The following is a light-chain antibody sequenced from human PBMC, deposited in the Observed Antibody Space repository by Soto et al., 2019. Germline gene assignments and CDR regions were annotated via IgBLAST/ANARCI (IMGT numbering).Light chain of an antibody. CDR3: NSYVGSNNYV. CDR1: SSDVGRYNY. J-gene: IGLJ1*01. CDR2: EVT. Sequence: SVLTQPPSASGSPRQSVTISCLGTSSDVGRYNYVSWYQHHPGKAPKLIIYEVTKRPSGVPDRFSGSKSGNSAYLTVSWLQADDEADYYCNSYVGSNNYVFGTGTKVTVL. V-gene: IGLV2-8*01.